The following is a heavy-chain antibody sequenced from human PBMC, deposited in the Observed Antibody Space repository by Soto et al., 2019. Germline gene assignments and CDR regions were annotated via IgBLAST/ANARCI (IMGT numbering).Heavy chain of an antibody. CDR1: GGSFSAYY. J-gene: IGHJ5*02. D-gene: IGHD1-26*01. CDR3: ARVKRSTSRFDP. V-gene: IGHV4-34*01. Sequence: PSETLSLTCAASGGSFSAYYWSWIRQPPGRGLEWIGEINHNGNSNYNPALESRVTISVDTSKNQFSLKLISVTAADTAVYYCARVKRSTSRFDPWGQGTRVTVSS. CDR2: INHNGNS.